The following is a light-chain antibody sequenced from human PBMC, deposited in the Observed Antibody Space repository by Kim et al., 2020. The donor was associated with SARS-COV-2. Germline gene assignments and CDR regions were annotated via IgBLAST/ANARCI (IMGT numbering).Light chain of an antibody. V-gene: IGLV3-1*01. Sequence: YELTQPPSVSVSPGQTASITCSGDKLGDKYACWYQQKPGQSPVLVIYQDSKRPSGIPERFSGSNSGNTATLTISGTQAMDEADYYCQAWDSSTVVLGGG. CDR3: QAWDSSTVV. J-gene: IGLJ2*01. CDR2: QDS. CDR1: KLGDKY.